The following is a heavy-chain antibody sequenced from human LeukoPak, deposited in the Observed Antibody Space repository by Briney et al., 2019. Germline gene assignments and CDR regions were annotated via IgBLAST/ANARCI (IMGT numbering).Heavy chain of an antibody. J-gene: IGHJ5*02. V-gene: IGHV1-24*01. CDR2: FDPEDGET. Sequence: ASVKVSCKVSGYTLTELSMHWVRQAPGKGLEWMGGFDPEDGETIYAQKFQGRVTMTEDTSTDTAYMELSSLRSEDTAVNYCATSGRLRKYSSSWYRPYNWFDPWGQGTLVTVSS. CDR1: GYTLTELS. D-gene: IGHD6-13*01. CDR3: ATSGRLRKYSSSWYRPYNWFDP.